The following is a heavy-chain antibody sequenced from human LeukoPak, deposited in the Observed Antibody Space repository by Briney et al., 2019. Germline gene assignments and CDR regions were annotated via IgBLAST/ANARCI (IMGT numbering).Heavy chain of an antibody. V-gene: IGHV3-7*03. J-gene: IGHJ4*02. CDR2: IKGDGSLK. Sequence: PGGSLRLSCAASGFTLSSFWMSWVRQAPGKGLEWVANIKGDGSLKYYADPVKGRFTISRDNAENSLSLQLNTLRAEDTAVYYCATQSYGLFQYWGQGTLVTVSS. D-gene: IGHD4-17*01. CDR1: GFTLSSFW. CDR3: ATQSYGLFQY.